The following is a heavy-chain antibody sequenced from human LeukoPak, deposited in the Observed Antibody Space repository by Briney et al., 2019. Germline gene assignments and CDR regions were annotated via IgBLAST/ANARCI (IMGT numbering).Heavy chain of an antibody. V-gene: IGHV1-46*01. D-gene: IGHD4-17*01. CDR2: INPSGGST. CDR1: GYTFTSYY. J-gene: IGHJ6*03. Sequence: ASVKVSCKASGYTFTSYYMHWVRQAPGQGLEWMGIINPSGGSTSYAQKFQGRVTMTRDTSTSTVYMELSSLRSEDTAVYYCARGTGDYPPYGPTNYYYYYMDVWGKGTTVTISS. CDR3: ARGTGDYPPYGPTNYYYYYMDV.